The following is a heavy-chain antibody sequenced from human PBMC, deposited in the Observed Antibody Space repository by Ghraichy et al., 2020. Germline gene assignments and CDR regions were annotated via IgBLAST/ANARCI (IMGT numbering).Heavy chain of an antibody. Sequence: LSLTCAASGFTFSNYAMSWVRQAPGKGLEWVSAISGSGANTYYAVSVNGRFTISRDNSKNTLYLQMNSLRAEDTAVYYCAKDRALGGGSCFDYWGQGALVTVSS. CDR2: ISGSGANT. CDR3: AKDRALGGGSCFDY. CDR1: GFTFSNYA. J-gene: IGHJ4*02. V-gene: IGHV3-23*01. D-gene: IGHD2-15*01.